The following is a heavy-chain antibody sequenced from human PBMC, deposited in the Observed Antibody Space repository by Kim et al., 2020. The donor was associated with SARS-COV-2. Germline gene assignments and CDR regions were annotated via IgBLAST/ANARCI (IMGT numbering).Heavy chain of an antibody. D-gene: IGHD3-10*01. Sequence: AAPVKGRFTIARDDAKNTLYLEMISLETEDTAVYYCTTYRLLWCGEGGDYWGQGTLVTVSS. CDR3: TTYRLLWCGEGGDY. J-gene: IGHJ4*02. V-gene: IGHV3-15*01.